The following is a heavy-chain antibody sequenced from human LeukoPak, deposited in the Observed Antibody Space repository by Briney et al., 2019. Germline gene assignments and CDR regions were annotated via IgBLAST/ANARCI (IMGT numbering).Heavy chain of an antibody. V-gene: IGHV1-46*01. CDR2: INPSGGST. D-gene: IGHD1-26*01. CDR3: ASGIVDQRSDGYYGMDV. CDR1: GYTFTSYY. J-gene: IGHJ6*02. Sequence: ASVKVSCKASGYTFTSYYMHWVRQAPGQGLEWTGIINPSGGSTTYAQKFQGRVTMTRDTSTSTVYMELGSLRSEDTAVYYCASGIVDQRSDGYYGMDVWGQGTTVTVSS.